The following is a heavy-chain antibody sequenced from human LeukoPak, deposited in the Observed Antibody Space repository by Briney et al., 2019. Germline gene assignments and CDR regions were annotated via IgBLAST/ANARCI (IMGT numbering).Heavy chain of an antibody. D-gene: IGHD2-21*02. CDR3: ARVIPGAYCGGDCYSGLDY. CDR1: GGSFSGYY. Sequence: SETLSLTCAVYGGSFSGYYWSWIRQPPGKGLERIGEINHSGSTNYNPSLKSRVTISVDTSKNQFSLKLSSVTAADTAVYYCARVIPGAYCGGDCYSGLDYWGQGTLVTVSS. CDR2: INHSGST. J-gene: IGHJ4*02. V-gene: IGHV4-34*01.